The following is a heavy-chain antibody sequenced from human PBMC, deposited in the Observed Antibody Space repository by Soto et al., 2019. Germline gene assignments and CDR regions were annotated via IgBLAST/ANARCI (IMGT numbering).Heavy chain of an antibody. V-gene: IGHV1-69*12. J-gene: IGHJ2*01. CDR3: ARGNHRWLQLWYFDL. Sequence: QVQLVQSGAEVKKPGSSVTVSCKASGGTFSSYTISWVRQAPGQGLEWMRGIIPIFGTANYAQKFQGRVTINEDESTSTAYMELSSLRSEDTAVYYCARGNHRWLQLWYFDLWGRGTLVTVSS. D-gene: IGHD5-12*01. CDR2: IIPIFGTA. CDR1: GGTFSSYT.